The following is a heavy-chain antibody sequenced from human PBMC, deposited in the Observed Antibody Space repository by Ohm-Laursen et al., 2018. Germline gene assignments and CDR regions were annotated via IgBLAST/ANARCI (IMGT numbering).Heavy chain of an antibody. CDR3: ARRGHAFDI. Sequence: TLSLTCTASGAPISTHYWSWIRQPPGKGLEWIGYIYYSGTTNYNPSLKSRVTISLNTSKNQFSLKLSSVTAADTAVYYCARRGHAFDIWGQGTMVTVSS. CDR1: GAPISTHY. CDR2: IYYSGTT. V-gene: IGHV4-59*11. J-gene: IGHJ3*02.